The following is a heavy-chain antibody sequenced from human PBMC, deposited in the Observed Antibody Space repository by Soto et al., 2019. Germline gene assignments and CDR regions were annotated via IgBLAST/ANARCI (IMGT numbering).Heavy chain of an antibody. CDR2: FRSKAYGGTT. J-gene: IGHJ4*02. D-gene: IGHD3-22*01. CDR1: GFTFGDYA. Sequence: EVQLVESGGGLLRPGRSLRLPCTASGFTFGDYAMSWFRQAPGKGREGVGFFRSKAYGGTTEYAASVKGRFTISRDDSKSIAYLQMNSLKTEDTAVYYCTRDLVPPNYYDSTRSFDYWGQGTLVTVSS. V-gene: IGHV3-49*05. CDR3: TRDLVPPNYYDSTRSFDY.